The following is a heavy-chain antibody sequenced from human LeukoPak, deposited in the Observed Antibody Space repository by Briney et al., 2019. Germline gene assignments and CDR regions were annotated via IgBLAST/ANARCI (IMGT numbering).Heavy chain of an antibody. Sequence: GGSLRLSCAASGFTFSSYGMHWVGQAPGKGLGWVAVIWYDGSNKYYADSVKGRFTISRDNSKNTLYLQMNSLRAEDTAVYYCARGREGAFDIWGQGTMVTVSS. J-gene: IGHJ3*02. CDR2: IWYDGSNK. CDR3: ARGREGAFDI. D-gene: IGHD1-26*01. CDR1: GFTFSSYG. V-gene: IGHV3-33*01.